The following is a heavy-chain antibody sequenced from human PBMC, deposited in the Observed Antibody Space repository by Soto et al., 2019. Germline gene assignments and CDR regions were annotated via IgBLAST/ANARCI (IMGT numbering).Heavy chain of an antibody. J-gene: IGHJ4*02. CDR2: ISSSGTTI. Sequence: GGSLRLSCAASGFAFSDYYMSWIRQAPGKGLEWVSYISSSGTTIYYADSVKGRFTISRDNAKNSLYLQMNSLRAEDTAVYYCASAQWLAFDYWGQGTLVTVSS. CDR3: ASAQWLAFDY. D-gene: IGHD6-19*01. V-gene: IGHV3-11*01. CDR1: GFAFSDYY.